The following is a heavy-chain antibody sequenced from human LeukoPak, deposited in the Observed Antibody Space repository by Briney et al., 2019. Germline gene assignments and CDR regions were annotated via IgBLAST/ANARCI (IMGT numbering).Heavy chain of an antibody. J-gene: IGHJ4*02. CDR1: GGSISSSSYY. CDR3: ARLGGYCSGGSCYSFFDY. V-gene: IGHV4-39*01. CDR2: IYYSGST. Sequence: SETLSLTCTVSGGSISSSSYYWGWIRQPPGKGLEWIGSIYYSGSTYYNPSLKSRVTISVDTSKNQFSLKRSSVTAADTAVYYCARLGGYCSGGSCYSFFDYWGQGTLVTVSS. D-gene: IGHD2-15*01.